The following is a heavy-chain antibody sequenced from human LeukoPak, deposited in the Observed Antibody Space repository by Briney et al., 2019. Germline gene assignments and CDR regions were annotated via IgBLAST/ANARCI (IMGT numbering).Heavy chain of an antibody. CDR1: GGSFSGYY. Sequence: SETLSLTCAVYGGSFSGYYWSWLRQPPGKGLEWLGEINHGGSANYNPSLKSRVTISVDTSKNQFSLNLSSVTAADTAVYYCARGRSRYCSSTSCRRYGMDVWGKGTTVTVSS. CDR2: INHGGSA. D-gene: IGHD2-2*01. V-gene: IGHV4-34*01. CDR3: ARGRSRYCSSTSCRRYGMDV. J-gene: IGHJ6*04.